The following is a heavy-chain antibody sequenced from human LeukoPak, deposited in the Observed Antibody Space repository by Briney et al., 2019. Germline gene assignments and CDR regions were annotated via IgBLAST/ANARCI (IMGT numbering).Heavy chain of an antibody. D-gene: IGHD1-26*01. V-gene: IGHV3-30*18. J-gene: IGHJ4*02. Sequence: GRSLRLSCVASGFTFRSYGMHWVRQSPGKGLEWVTFISYEGSTEYYADSVKGRFTISRDNSKDTLYLQMNSLRAEDTAIYYCAKDRVGRTYFDSWGQGTLVTVSS. CDR2: ISYEGSTE. CDR3: AKDRVGRTYFDS. CDR1: GFTFRSYG.